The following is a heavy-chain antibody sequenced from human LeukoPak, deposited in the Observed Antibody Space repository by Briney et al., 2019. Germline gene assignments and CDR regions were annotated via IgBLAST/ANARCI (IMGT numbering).Heavy chain of an antibody. CDR2: ISFDGSDA. Sequence: QPGGALRLSCAASGFTFSGFWMHWVRQAPGKGLVWASCISFDGSDATYADSVKGRFTISRDNAKNTLHLQMDSLTVEDTAVYYCVRGWSGYYAIDYWGQGTLVTVPS. CDR3: VRGWSGYYAIDY. J-gene: IGHJ4*02. D-gene: IGHD3-3*01. CDR1: GFTFSGFW. V-gene: IGHV3-74*01.